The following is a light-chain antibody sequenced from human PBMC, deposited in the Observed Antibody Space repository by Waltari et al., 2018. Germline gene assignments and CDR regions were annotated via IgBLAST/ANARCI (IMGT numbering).Light chain of an antibody. J-gene: IGLJ3*02. V-gene: IGLV3-10*01. CDR3: YSTDSSGDHGV. CDR1: ALPDTY. CDR2: EAT. Sequence: SYELTQQPSVSVSPGQTARITCSGDALPDTYVYWYQQQSGQAPVLVIFEATKRPSGIPEGFSGSSSGTTATLTISGAQVEDEADYYCYSTDSSGDHGVFGGGTKLTVL.